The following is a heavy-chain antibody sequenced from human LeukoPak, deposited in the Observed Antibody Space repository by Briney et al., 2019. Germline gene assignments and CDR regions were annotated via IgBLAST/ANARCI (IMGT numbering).Heavy chain of an antibody. CDR2: INAGNGNT. D-gene: IGHD6-13*01. Sequence: ASVKVSCKASAYIFGGYALHWVRQAPGQRLEWMGRINAGNGNTKYSQNFQGRVTITRDTSASTAYMELSSLRSEDTAVYYCARDRTADGMFDYWGQGTLVTVSS. V-gene: IGHV1-3*01. CDR1: AYIFGGYA. J-gene: IGHJ4*02. CDR3: ARDRTADGMFDY.